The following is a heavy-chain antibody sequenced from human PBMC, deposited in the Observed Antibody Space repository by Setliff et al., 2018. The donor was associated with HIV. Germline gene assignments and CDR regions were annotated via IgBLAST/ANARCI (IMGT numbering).Heavy chain of an antibody. CDR2: IYHSGSA. D-gene: IGHD3-10*01. CDR1: GYSISSAYY. Sequence: SETLSLTCAVSGYSISSAYYWGWVRQSPGKGLGWIGSIYHSGSASYNPSLKSRVSMSVDTSKNQFSLKLSSVTAADTAVYYCARDRYAGEIDYWGQGTLVTVSS. V-gene: IGHV4-38-2*02. CDR3: ARDRYAGEIDY. J-gene: IGHJ4*02.